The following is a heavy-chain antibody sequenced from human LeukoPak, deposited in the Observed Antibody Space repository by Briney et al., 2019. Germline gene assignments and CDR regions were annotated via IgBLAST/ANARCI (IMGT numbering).Heavy chain of an antibody. Sequence: GGSLRLSCAVSGLTFSSSWMDWVRQAAGKGLEWVAGINPDGNKKYSADSVKGRFTISRDNAENSLYLQMNSLRVEDTAFYYCARDLAYSRLDYWGQGMLVTVSS. CDR1: GLTFSSSW. D-gene: IGHD5-18*01. CDR3: ARDLAYSRLDY. CDR2: INPDGNKK. V-gene: IGHV3-7*01. J-gene: IGHJ4*02.